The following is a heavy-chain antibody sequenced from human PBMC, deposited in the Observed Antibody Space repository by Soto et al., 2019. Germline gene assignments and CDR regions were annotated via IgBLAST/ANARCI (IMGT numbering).Heavy chain of an antibody. Sequence: GGSLRLSCAASGFTFSSYAMHWVRQAPGKGLEYVSAISSNGGSTYYANSVKGRFTISRDNSKNTLYLQMGSLRAEDKAAYYCAGTPVQQLVGAPLDYYFDYWGQGTLVTVSS. D-gene: IGHD6-6*01. CDR3: AGTPVQQLVGAPLDYYFDY. J-gene: IGHJ4*02. V-gene: IGHV3-64*01. CDR1: GFTFSSYA. CDR2: ISSNGGST.